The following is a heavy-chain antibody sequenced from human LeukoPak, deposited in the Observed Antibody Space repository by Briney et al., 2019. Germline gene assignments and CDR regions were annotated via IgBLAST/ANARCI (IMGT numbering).Heavy chain of an antibody. V-gene: IGHV4-39*07. CDR3: ARMGNPATVTADY. Sequence: PSETLSLTCTVSGGSISSSSYYWGWIRQPPGKGLEWIGSIYYSGNTYYNPSLKSRVTISLDTSKNQFSLKMNSVTAADTAVYYCARMGNPATVTADYWGQGTLVTVSS. D-gene: IGHD4-17*01. CDR1: GGSISSSSYY. CDR2: IYYSGNT. J-gene: IGHJ4*02.